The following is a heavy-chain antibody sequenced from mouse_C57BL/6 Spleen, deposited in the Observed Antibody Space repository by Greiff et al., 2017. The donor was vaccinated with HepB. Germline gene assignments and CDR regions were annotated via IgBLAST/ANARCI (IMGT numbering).Heavy chain of an antibody. V-gene: IGHV1-42*01. D-gene: IGHD1-1*01. CDR3: ARKGTVVAHFDY. CDR2: INPSTGGT. CDR1: GYSFTGYY. Sequence: EVQLQQSGPELVKPGASVKISCKASGYSFTGYYMNWVKQSPEKSLEWIGEINPSTGGTTYNQKFKAKATLTVDKSSSTAYMQLKSLTSEDSAVYYCARKGTVVAHFDYWGQGTTLTVSS. J-gene: IGHJ2*01.